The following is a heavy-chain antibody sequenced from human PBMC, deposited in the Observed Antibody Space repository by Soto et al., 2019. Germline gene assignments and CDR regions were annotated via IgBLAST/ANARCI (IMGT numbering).Heavy chain of an antibody. D-gene: IGHD1-7*01. CDR2: IWYDGSNK. CDR1: GFTFSSYG. V-gene: IGHV3-33*01. Sequence: QVQLVESGGGVVQPGRSLRLSCAASGFTFSSYGMHWVRQAPGKGLEWVAGIWYDGSNKYYADSVKGRFTISRDNSKNTLYLQMNSLRAEDTAVYYCARGYNWYYVAWVDYWGQGTLVTVSS. CDR3: ARGYNWYYVAWVDY. J-gene: IGHJ4*02.